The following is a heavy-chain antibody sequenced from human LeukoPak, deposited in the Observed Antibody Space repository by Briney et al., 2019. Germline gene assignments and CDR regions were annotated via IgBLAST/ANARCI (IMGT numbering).Heavy chain of an antibody. CDR1: GYTLTELS. J-gene: IGHJ5*02. CDR3: ATGYGSRGGWFDP. Sequence: GASVKVSCKVSGYTLTELSMHWVRQAPGKGLGWMGGFDPEDGETIYAQKFQGRVTMTEDTSTDTAYMELSRLRSEDTAVYYCATGYGSRGGWFDPWGQGTLVTVSS. D-gene: IGHD3-10*01. V-gene: IGHV1-24*01. CDR2: FDPEDGET.